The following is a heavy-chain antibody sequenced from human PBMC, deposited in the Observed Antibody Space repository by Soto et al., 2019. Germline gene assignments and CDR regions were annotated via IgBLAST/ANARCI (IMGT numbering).Heavy chain of an antibody. D-gene: IGHD2-2*01. V-gene: IGHV3-74*01. CDR3: TTDGSYAQYV. CDR2: INSDGTTT. CDR1: GITFSNTW. J-gene: IGHJ6*02. Sequence: SLRLSCAASGITFSNTWMHWVRQVPGKGLVWVAYINSDGTTTTYADSVRGRFTISRDNAKNTVYLQMNSLRAEDTALYYCTTDGSYAQYVWGQGTAVTVSS.